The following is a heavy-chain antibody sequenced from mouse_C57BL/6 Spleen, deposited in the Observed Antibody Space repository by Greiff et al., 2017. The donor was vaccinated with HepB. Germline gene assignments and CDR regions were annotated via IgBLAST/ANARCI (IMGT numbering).Heavy chain of an antibody. J-gene: IGHJ1*03. D-gene: IGHD4-1*01. Sequence: VQLQQPGAELVKPGASVKLSCKASGHTFTSYWMQWVKQRPGQGLEWIGEIDPSDSYTNYNQKFKGKATLTVDTSSSTAYMQLSSLTSEDSAVYYCARPGTLENWYFDVWGTGTTVTVSS. CDR3: ARPGTLENWYFDV. CDR2: IDPSDSYT. V-gene: IGHV1-50*01. CDR1: GHTFTSYW.